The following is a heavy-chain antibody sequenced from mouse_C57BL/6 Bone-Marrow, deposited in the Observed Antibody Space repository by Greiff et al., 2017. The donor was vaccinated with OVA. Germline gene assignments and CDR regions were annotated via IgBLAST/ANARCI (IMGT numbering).Heavy chain of an antibody. V-gene: IGHV6-3*01. CDR1: GFTFSNYW. CDR3: TGEDFAY. CDR2: IRLKSDNYAT. J-gene: IGHJ3*01. Sequence: EVQLQESGGGLVQPGGSMKLSCVASGFTFSNYWMNWVRQSPEKGLEWVAQIRLKSDNYATHYAESVKGRFTISRDDSKSSVYLQMNNLRAEDTGIYYCTGEDFAYWGQGTLVTVSA.